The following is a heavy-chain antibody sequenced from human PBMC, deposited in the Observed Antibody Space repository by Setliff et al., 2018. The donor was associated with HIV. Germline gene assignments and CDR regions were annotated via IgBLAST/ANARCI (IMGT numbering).Heavy chain of an antibody. Sequence: GASVKVSCKASGYTFTSYGISWVRQAPGQGLEWMGWISAYNGNTNYAQKLQGRVTMTTDTSTSTAYMELRSLRSDDTAVYYCARDQATGYEKVWFSWIDPWGQGTLVTVSS. CDR2: ISAYNGNT. CDR3: ARDQATGYEKVWFSWIDP. D-gene: IGHD5-12*01. CDR1: GYTFTSYG. V-gene: IGHV1-18*01. J-gene: IGHJ5*02.